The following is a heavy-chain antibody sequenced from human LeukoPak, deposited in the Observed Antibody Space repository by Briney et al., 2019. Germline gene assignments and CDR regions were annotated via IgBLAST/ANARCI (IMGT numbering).Heavy chain of an antibody. CDR2: IKQDGSEK. V-gene: IGHV3-7*05. CDR1: GFTFSRYW. CDR3: ARDQRYCSSSSCPWEPLDY. J-gene: IGHJ4*02. D-gene: IGHD2-2*01. Sequence: GGSLRLSCAASGFTFSRYWMSWVRQAPGKGLEWVANIKQDGSEKYYVDSVKGRFTISRDNAKNSLYLQMNSLRAEDTAVYYCARDQRYCSSSSCPWEPLDYWGQGTLVTVSS.